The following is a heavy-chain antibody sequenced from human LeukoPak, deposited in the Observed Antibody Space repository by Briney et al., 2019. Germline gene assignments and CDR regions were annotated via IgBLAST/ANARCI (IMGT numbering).Heavy chain of an antibody. Sequence: VGSLRLSCAASGFTFNTFNMNWVRQAPGKGLEWVSSITSGGDYIYYADSVKGRLTTSRDNAKNSLSLQLNSLRVEDTAVYYCARGHYDVLAASYKWTPDYWGQGTLVTVSS. V-gene: IGHV3-21*01. CDR2: ITSGGDYI. CDR1: GFTFNTFN. CDR3: ARGHYDVLAASYKWTPDY. D-gene: IGHD3-9*01. J-gene: IGHJ4*02.